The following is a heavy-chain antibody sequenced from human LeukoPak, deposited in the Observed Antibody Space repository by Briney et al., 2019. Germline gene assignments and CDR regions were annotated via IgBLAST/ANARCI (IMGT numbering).Heavy chain of an antibody. CDR2: IYTSGST. Sequence: PSETLSLTCTVSGGSISSHCWSWIRQPPGKGLGWIGYIYTSGSTNYNPSLKSRVTISVDTSKNQFSLKLSSVTAADTAVYYCARQGRGSGYGEKYYYYYMDVWGKGTTVTVSS. CDR1: GGSISSHC. V-gene: IGHV4-4*09. CDR3: ARQGRGSGYGEKYYYYYMDV. D-gene: IGHD5-12*01. J-gene: IGHJ6*03.